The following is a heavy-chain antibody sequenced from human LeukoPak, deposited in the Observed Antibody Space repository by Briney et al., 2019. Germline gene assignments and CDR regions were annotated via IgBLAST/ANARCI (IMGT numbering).Heavy chain of an antibody. CDR2: IYYSGST. D-gene: IGHD4-17*01. CDR3: ARGTVTTSRPFDY. J-gene: IGHJ4*02. V-gene: IGHV4-59*01. CDR1: GGSISSYY. Sequence: PSGTLSLTCTVSGGSISSYYWSWIRQPPGKGLEWIGYIYYSGSTNYNPSLKSRVTISVDTSKNQFSLKLSSVTAADTAVYYCARGTVTTSRPFDYWGQGTLVTVSS.